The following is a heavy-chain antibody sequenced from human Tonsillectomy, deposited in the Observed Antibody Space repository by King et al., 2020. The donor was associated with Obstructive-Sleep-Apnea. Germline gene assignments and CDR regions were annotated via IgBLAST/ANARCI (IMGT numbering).Heavy chain of an antibody. D-gene: IGHD3-16*01. V-gene: IGHV3-30*18. CDR1: GFIFRTYG. CDR3: VKDLVESSGLVSWAFDI. J-gene: IGHJ3*02. Sequence: HVQLVESGGGAVQPGTSLRLSCEVSGFIFRTYGMHWVRQAPGKGLEWVASILSDGSDKHYADSVKGRITISRDNMKNTLYLQVNSLRPEDSAIYYCVKDLVESSGLVSWAFDIWGQGTMVIVSS. CDR2: ILSDGSDK.